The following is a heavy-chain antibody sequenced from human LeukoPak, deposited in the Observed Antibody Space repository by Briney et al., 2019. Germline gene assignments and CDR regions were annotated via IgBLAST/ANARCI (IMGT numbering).Heavy chain of an antibody. Sequence: SETLSLTCTVSGGSITSSSYCWGWIRQLPGKGLEWIGSIYHSGSTYYNPSLKSRVTISVDTSKNQFSLKLSSVTAADTAVYYCALVVIIRGNYFDYWGQGTLVTVSS. CDR2: IYHSGST. V-gene: IGHV4-39*07. J-gene: IGHJ4*02. CDR3: ALVVIIRGNYFDY. CDR1: GGSITSSSYC. D-gene: IGHD3-3*01.